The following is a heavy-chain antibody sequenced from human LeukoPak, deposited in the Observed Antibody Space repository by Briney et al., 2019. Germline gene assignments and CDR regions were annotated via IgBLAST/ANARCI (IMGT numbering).Heavy chain of an antibody. CDR3: ARGVSVYGMDV. CDR2: IYYSGST. V-gene: IGHV4-59*01. Sequence: SSETLSLTCTVSGGSISSYYWSWIRQPPGKGLEWIGYIYYSGSTNYNPSLKSRVTISVDTSKNQFSLKLSSVTAADTAVYYCARGVSVYGMDVWGQGTTVTVSS. CDR1: GGSISSYY. J-gene: IGHJ6*02.